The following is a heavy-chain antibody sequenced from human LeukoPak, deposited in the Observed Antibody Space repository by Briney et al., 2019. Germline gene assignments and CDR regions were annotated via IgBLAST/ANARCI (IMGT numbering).Heavy chain of an antibody. Sequence: GESLKISCKGSGYSFTSYWIGWVRQMPGKGLEWMGIIYPGDSDTRYSPSFQGQVTISADKSISTAYLQWSSLKASDTAMYYCAGRWWLRTDMTDAFDIWGQGTMVTVSS. D-gene: IGHD5-12*01. CDR2: IYPGDSDT. CDR3: AGRWWLRTDMTDAFDI. CDR1: GYSFTSYW. J-gene: IGHJ3*02. V-gene: IGHV5-51*01.